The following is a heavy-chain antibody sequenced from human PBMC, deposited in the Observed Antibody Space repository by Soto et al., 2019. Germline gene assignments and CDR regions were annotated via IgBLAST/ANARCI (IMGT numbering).Heavy chain of an antibody. J-gene: IGHJ4*02. CDR2: IYYSGST. CDR3: ARVVVPAANPYYFDY. D-gene: IGHD2-2*01. CDR1: GGSISSGGYY. V-gene: IGHV4-31*03. Sequence: SETLCLTCTVSGGSISSGGYYWSWIRQHPGKGLEWIGYIYYSGSTYYNPSLKSRVTISVDTSKNQFSLKLSSVTAADKAVYYCARVVVPAANPYYFDYWGQGTLVTVSS.